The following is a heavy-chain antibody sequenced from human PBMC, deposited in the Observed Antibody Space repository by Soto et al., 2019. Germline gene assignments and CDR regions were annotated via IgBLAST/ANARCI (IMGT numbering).Heavy chain of an antibody. CDR2: INSDGSST. CDR3: ARGGWYADY. V-gene: IGHV3-74*01. CDR1: GFTLSSYW. J-gene: IGHJ4*02. Sequence: EVQLVESGGGLVQPGGSLRLSCVASGFTLSSYWMRWVRQAPGKGLVWISHINSDGSSTSYADSVKGRFTIFRDNAKNTVYLQMNSLRVEDAAVYFCARGGWYADYWGQGTLVAGSS. D-gene: IGHD6-19*01.